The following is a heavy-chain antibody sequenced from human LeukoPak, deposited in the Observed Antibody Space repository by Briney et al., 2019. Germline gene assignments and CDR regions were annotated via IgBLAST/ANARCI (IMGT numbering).Heavy chain of an antibody. J-gene: IGHJ5*02. CDR3: ARRRYFEFWSGYFQRLEGWFDP. D-gene: IGHD3-3*01. Sequence: GGSVRLSCAASGFRFSTYWMTWVRQAPGKGLEWVANIKQEGSEKYYVDSVKGRFTVSRDNAKNSLYLEMNNLRAEDTAVYYCARRRYFEFWSGYFQRLEGWFDPWGQGTLVTVSS. CDR1: GFRFSTYW. V-gene: IGHV3-7*01. CDR2: IKQEGSEK.